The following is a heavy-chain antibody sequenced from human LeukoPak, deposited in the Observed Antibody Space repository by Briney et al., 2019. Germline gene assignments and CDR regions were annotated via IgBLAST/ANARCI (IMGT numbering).Heavy chain of an antibody. Sequence: SETLSLTCAVYGGSFSGYYWSWIRQPPGKGLEWIGEINHSGSTNYNPSLKSRVTISVDTSKNQFSLKLSSVTAADTAVYYRARESSIAARASSWYLDLWGRGTLVTVSS. CDR3: ARESSIAARASSWYLDL. D-gene: IGHD6-6*01. J-gene: IGHJ2*01. CDR1: GGSFSGYY. CDR2: INHSGST. V-gene: IGHV4-34*01.